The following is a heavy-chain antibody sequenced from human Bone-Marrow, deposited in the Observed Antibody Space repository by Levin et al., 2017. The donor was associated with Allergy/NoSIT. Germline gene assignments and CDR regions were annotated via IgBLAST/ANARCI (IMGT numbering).Heavy chain of an antibody. CDR1: GFTFDDYA. Sequence: GGSLRLSCAASGFTFDDYAMHWVRQAPGKGLEWVSGISWNSGSIGYADSVKGRFTISRDNAKNSLYLQMNSLRAEDTALYYCAKDSADSGTAIGPYGMDVWGQGTTVTVSS. D-gene: IGHD3-10*01. J-gene: IGHJ6*02. CDR3: AKDSADSGTAIGPYGMDV. V-gene: IGHV3-9*01. CDR2: ISWNSGSI.